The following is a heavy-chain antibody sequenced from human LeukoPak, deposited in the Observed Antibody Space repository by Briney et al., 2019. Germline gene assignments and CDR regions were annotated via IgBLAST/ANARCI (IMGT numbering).Heavy chain of an antibody. Sequence: GGSLRLSCAASGFTFSTYTMTWVRQAPGKGLEWVSSISSSSSYIYYADSVKGRFTISRDNAKNSLYLQMNSLRAEDTAVYYCARRGYSYGSDYWRQGTLVTVSS. D-gene: IGHD5-18*01. J-gene: IGHJ4*02. CDR1: GFTFSTYT. V-gene: IGHV3-21*01. CDR3: ARRGYSYGSDY. CDR2: ISSSSSYI.